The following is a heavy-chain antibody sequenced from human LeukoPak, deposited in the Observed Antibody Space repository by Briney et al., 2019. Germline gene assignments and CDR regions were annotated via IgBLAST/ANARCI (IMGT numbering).Heavy chain of an antibody. Sequence: PEGSLRLSCAASGFTFSSYSMNWVRQAPGKGLEWVSAISGSGGSTYYADSVKGRSTISRDKPKNTLYLQMNSLRAEDTAVYYCAKDISYATKAGWFDPWGQGTLVTVSS. J-gene: IGHJ5*02. CDR2: ISGSGGST. CDR1: GFTFSSYS. CDR3: AKDISYATKAGWFDP. D-gene: IGHD3-10*01. V-gene: IGHV3-23*01.